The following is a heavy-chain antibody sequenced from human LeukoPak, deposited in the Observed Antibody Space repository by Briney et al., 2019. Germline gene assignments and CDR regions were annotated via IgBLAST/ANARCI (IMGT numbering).Heavy chain of an antibody. CDR2: ISWNSASI. D-gene: IGHD3-10*01. CDR3: AKVIRVFGWGSRSFDF. Sequence: GRSLRLSCAASGFTFGDYAMHWVRQVPGKGLEWVSGISWNSASIGYADSVKGRFTISRDNAKNSLFLQMNSLRVEDTALYYCAKVIRVFGWGSRSFDFWGQGTLVTVSS. CDR1: GFTFGDYA. V-gene: IGHV3-9*01. J-gene: IGHJ4*02.